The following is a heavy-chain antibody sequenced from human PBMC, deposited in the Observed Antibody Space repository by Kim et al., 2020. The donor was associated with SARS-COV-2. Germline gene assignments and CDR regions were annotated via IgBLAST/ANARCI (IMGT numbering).Heavy chain of an antibody. J-gene: IGHJ6*02. V-gene: IGHV1-69*13. D-gene: IGHD2-2*01. CDR3: ARGSSGDCSSTSCYAEGEYYYYYGMDV. CDR2: IIPIFGTA. CDR1: GGTFSSYA. Sequence: SVKVSCKASGGTFSSYAISWVRQAPGQGLEWMGGIIPIFGTANYAQKFQGRVTITADESTSTAYMELSSLRSEDTAVYYCARGSSGDCSSTSCYAEGEYYYYYGMDVWGQGTTVTVSS.